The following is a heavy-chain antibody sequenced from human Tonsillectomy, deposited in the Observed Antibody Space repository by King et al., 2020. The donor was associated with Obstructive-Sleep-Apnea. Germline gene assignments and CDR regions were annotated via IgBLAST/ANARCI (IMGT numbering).Heavy chain of an antibody. CDR3: ARDTYEVGYDSSGYKFDY. V-gene: IGHV1-18*04. D-gene: IGHD3-22*01. J-gene: IGHJ4*02. CDR1: GYTFTSYG. Sequence: QLVQSGAEVKKPGASVKVSCKASGYTFTSYGISWVRQAPGQGLEWMGWISAYNGNTNYAQKLQGRVTMTTDTSTITAYMELRSLRSDDTAVYYCARDTYEVGYDSSGYKFDYWGQGTLVTVAS. CDR2: ISAYNGNT.